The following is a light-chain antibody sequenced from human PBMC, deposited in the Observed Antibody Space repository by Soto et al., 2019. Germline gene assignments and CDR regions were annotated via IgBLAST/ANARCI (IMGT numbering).Light chain of an antibody. CDR2: DAS. J-gene: IGKJ1*01. V-gene: IGKV1-5*01. CDR3: QQYYTYTWT. Sequence: DIQMTQSPSTLSAAVGDGVIITCRASQNISTWLAWYQQKPGRAPKLLIYDASSLESGVPSRFSGSGSGTEFTLSITSLQPDDFATYFCQQYYTYTWTFGQGTKVDIK. CDR1: QNISTW.